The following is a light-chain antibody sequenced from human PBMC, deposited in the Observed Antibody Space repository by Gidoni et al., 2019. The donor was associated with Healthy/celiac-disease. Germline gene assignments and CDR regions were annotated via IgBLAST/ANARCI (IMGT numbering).Light chain of an antibody. CDR2: CAS. CDR1: QSVSSSY. Sequence: EIVLTQSPGTLSLSPGERATLSCRASQSVSSSYLAWYQQKPGQAPRLLIYCASSRATGIPDRVSGSGSGTDFTLTISRLEPEDFAVYYCQQYGSSRTWTFGQXTKVEIK. CDR3: QQYGSSRTWT. J-gene: IGKJ1*01. V-gene: IGKV3-20*01.